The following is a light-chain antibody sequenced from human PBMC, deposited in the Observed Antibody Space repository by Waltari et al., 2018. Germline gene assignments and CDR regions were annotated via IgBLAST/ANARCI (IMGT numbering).Light chain of an antibody. Sequence: SSELTQPPSVAVSPGPTARNTCSGAALTNKYAYWYQQTSGQAHVLVIYEDGKRPSAIPERFSGSSSGTMATLTISGAQVEDEADYYCYSTDSSGKQVFGGGTKLTVL. V-gene: IGLV3-10*01. J-gene: IGLJ2*01. CDR3: YSTDSSGKQV. CDR2: EDG. CDR1: ALTNKY.